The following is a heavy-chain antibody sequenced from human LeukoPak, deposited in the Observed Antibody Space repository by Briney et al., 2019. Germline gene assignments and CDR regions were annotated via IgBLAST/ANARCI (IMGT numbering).Heavy chain of an antibody. CDR2: IKQDGSEK. D-gene: IGHD3-22*01. CDR1: GFTFSSYW. Sequence: PGGSLRLSCAASGFTFSSYWMSWVRQAPGKGLEWVANIKQDGSEKYYMDSVKGRFTISRDNAKNSLYLQMNSLRAEDTAVYYCAKDSLGKIYDSSGPNWFDPWGQGTLVTVSS. CDR3: AKDSLGKIYDSSGPNWFDP. V-gene: IGHV3-7*01. J-gene: IGHJ5*02.